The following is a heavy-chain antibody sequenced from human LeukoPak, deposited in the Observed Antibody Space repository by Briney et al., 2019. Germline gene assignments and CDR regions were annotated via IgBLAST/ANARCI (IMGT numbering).Heavy chain of an antibody. D-gene: IGHD2-8*01. V-gene: IGHV4-4*07. Sequence: SETLSLTCTVSGGSISSYYWSWIRQPAGKGLEWIGRIYTSGSTNYNPSLKSRVTISVDTSKNQFSLKLSSVTAADTAVYYCAGFVVLMVYAPDYFDYWGQGTLVTVSS. CDR3: AGFVVLMVYAPDYFDY. CDR2: IYTSGST. CDR1: GGSISSYY. J-gene: IGHJ4*02.